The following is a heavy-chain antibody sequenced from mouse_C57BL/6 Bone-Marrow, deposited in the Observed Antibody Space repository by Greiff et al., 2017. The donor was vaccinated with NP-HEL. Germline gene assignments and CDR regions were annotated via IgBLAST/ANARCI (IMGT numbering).Heavy chain of an antibody. Sequence: EVQLHQSGAELVRPGASVKLSCTASGFNIKDDYMHWVKPRPEQGLEWIGWIDPENGDTEYASKFQGKATITADTASNTAYLQLSSLTSEDTAVYYCTTIWIYDGYFYAMDYWGQGTSVTVSS. CDR1: GFNIKDDY. D-gene: IGHD2-3*01. CDR3: TTIWIYDGYFYAMDY. V-gene: IGHV14-4*01. J-gene: IGHJ4*01. CDR2: IDPENGDT.